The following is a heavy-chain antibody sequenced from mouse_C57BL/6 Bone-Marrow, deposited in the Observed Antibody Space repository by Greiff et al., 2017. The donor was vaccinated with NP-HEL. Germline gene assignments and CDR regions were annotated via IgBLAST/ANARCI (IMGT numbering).Heavy chain of an antibody. V-gene: IGHV1-54*01. J-gene: IGHJ2*01. CDR3: ARYYYGIYFDY. CDR1: GYAFTNYL. CDR2: INPGSGGT. D-gene: IGHD2-1*01. Sequence: QVHVKQSGAELVRPGTSVKVSCKASGYAFTNYLIEWVKQRPGQGLEWIGWINPGSGGTNYNEKFKGKATLTADKSSSTAYMQLSSLTSEDSAVYFCARYYYGIYFDYWGQGTTLTVSS.